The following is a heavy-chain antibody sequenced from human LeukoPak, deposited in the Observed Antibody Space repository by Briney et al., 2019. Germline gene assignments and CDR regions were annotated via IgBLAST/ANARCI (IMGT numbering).Heavy chain of an antibody. J-gene: IGHJ3*02. CDR1: GGSINSHY. Sequence: SETLSLTCTVSGGSINSHYWSWIRQPPGKGLEWIAYISYSGRTNYNPSLKGRVTLSIDTSKNYFSLKLTSVTAADTAVYYCARDVPVQTSNAFDIWGQGTMVIVSS. D-gene: IGHD1-1*01. CDR2: ISYSGRT. CDR3: ARDVPVQTSNAFDI. V-gene: IGHV4-59*11.